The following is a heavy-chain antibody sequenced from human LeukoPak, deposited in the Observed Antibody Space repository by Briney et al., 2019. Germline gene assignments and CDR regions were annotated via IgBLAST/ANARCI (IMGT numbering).Heavy chain of an antibody. CDR1: GGSLWSFY. V-gene: IGHV4-59*05. Sequence: PSETLPLTCTVSGGSLWSFYWSWVRQPAGKGLEWIGSIYYSGSTYYNPSLKSRLTISVDTSKNQFSLKLTSVTAADTAVYYCARLNKPGWFDPWGQGTLVTVSS. J-gene: IGHJ5*02. D-gene: IGHD1-14*01. CDR2: IYYSGST. CDR3: ARLNKPGWFDP.